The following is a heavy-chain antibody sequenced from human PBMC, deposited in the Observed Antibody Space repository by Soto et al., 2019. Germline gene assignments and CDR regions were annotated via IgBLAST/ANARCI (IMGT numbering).Heavy chain of an antibody. CDR2: MNPNSGNT. V-gene: IGHV1-8*01. CDR3: ATTYQLLSYNWFDP. CDR1: GYTFTRYD. J-gene: IGHJ5*02. Sequence: ASVKVSCKASGYTFTRYDINWGRQATGQGLEWMGWMNPNSGNTGYAQKFQGRVTMTRNTSISTAYMELSSLRSEDTAVYYCATTYQLLSYNWFDPWGQGTLVTVSS. D-gene: IGHD2-2*01.